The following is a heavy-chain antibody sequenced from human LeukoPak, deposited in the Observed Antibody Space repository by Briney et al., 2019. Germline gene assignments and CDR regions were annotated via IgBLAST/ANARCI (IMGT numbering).Heavy chain of an antibody. V-gene: IGHV3-33*06. CDR2: IGYDGSNK. D-gene: IGHD3-9*01. Sequence: PGKSLRLSWAASGFTFSSNGMHWVRQAPGQGLEPEAVIGYDGSNKYYADSVKGRFTISRDNSKNTPYLQMNSLRAEDTSFFFRAEDGIRDFDWFYYYYGMDVWGQGTTVTVSS. CDR3: AEDGIRDFDWFYYYYGMDV. J-gene: IGHJ6*02. CDR1: GFTFSSNG.